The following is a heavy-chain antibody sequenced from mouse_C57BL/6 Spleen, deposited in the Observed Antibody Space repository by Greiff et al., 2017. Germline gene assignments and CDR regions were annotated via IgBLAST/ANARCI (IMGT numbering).Heavy chain of an antibody. CDR1: GYTFTDYY. D-gene: IGHD2-3*01. V-gene: IGHV1-26*01. CDR2: INPNNGGT. Sequence: VQLQQSGPELVKPGASVKISCKASGYTFTDYYMNWVKQSHGKSLEWIGDINPNNGGTSYNQKFKGKATLTVDKSSSTAYMELRSLTSEDSAVYYCARGTSMGDYWGQGTTLTVSS. CDR3: ARGTSMGDY. J-gene: IGHJ2*01.